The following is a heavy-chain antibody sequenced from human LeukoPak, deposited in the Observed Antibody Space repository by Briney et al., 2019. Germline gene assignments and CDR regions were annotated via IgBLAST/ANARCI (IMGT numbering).Heavy chain of an antibody. CDR2: IIPIFGTA. CDR1: GGTFSSYA. V-gene: IGHV1-69*13. D-gene: IGHD5-24*01. CDR3: ASSRSKRWLQAPFDY. Sequence: SVKVSCKASGGTFSSYAISWVRQAPGQGLEWMGGIIPIFGTANYAQKFQGRVTITADESTSTAYMELSSLRSEDTAVYYRASSRSKRWLQAPFDYWGQGTLVTVSS. J-gene: IGHJ4*02.